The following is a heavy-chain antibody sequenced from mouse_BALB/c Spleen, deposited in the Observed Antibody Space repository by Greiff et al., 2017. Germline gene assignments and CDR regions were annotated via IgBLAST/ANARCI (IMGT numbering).Heavy chain of an antibody. J-gene: IGHJ1*01. V-gene: IGHV1-5*01. CDR3: ARYGNYGYFDV. CDR1: GYTFTSYW. Sequence: VQLQQSGTVLVRPGASVKMSCTASGYTFTSYWMHWVNQRPGQGLEWIGAIYPGNSDTSYNQKFKGKAKLTAVTSTSTAYMELSSLTTEDSAVYYCARYGNYGYFDVWGEGTTVTVSS. D-gene: IGHD2-1*01. CDR2: IYPGNSDT.